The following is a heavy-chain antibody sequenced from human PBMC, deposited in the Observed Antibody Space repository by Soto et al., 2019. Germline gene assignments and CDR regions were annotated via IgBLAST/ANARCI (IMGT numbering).Heavy chain of an antibody. CDR3: GAGYYYYYGMDV. CDR2: IIPIFGTA. J-gene: IGHJ6*02. D-gene: IGHD6-25*01. Sequence: GASVKVSCKASGGTFSSYAISWVRQAPGQGLEWMGGIIPIFGTANYAQKFQGRVTITADESTSTAYMELSSLRSEDTAVYYCGAGYYYYYGMDVWGQGTTVTLPS. CDR1: GGTFSSYA. V-gene: IGHV1-69*13.